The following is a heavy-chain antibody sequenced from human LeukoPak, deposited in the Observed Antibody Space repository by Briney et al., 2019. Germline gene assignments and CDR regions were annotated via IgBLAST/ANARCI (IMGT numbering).Heavy chain of an antibody. D-gene: IGHD3-22*01. CDR2: ISGSDGYT. CDR1: GFTFSNYA. CDR3: AKHSAEYYYDTGGFPTD. J-gene: IGHJ4*02. Sequence: GGSLRLSCVVSGFTFSNYAVAWVRQAPGKGLEWVSSISGSDGYTYYADSVKGRFTISRDNSKNTLYLQMNSLRAEDTAVYFCAKHSAEYYYDTGGFPTDWGQGSLVTVSS. V-gene: IGHV3-23*01.